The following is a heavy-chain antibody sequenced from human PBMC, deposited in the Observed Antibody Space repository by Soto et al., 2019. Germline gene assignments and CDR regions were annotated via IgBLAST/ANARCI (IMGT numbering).Heavy chain of an antibody. CDR2: MWYDGTNE. CDR3: ARTDCSSSTCPSDLVGATTMDY. J-gene: IGHJ4*01. CDR1: GFTFSTYG. V-gene: IGHV3-33*01. D-gene: IGHD2-2*01. Sequence: PGWSLRLSCAASGFTFSTYGMHLVRQAPGKGLEWVAFMWYDGTNEKYADSVKGRFTISRDNSKSTLYLQMNSLRAEDTGVYYCARTDCSSSTCPSDLVGATTMDYWGNGTQVTVSS.